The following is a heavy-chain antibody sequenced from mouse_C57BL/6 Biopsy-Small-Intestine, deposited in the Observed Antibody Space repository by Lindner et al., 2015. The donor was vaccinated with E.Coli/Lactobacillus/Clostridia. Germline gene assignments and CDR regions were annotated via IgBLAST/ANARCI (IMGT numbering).Heavy chain of an antibody. CDR2: IYPFNAET. J-gene: IGHJ4*01. Sequence: QLQESGPELVKPGASVKISCKASGYSFTGYYIDWVKRSPGKNLEWIGYIYPFNAETSYNQKFKGKATLTVDKSSSTVNMQLNSLTSEDSAVYYCAREITGAMDYWGQGTSVTVSS. D-gene: IGHD1-3*01. CDR3: AREITGAMDY. V-gene: IGHV1-42*01. CDR1: GYSFTGYY.